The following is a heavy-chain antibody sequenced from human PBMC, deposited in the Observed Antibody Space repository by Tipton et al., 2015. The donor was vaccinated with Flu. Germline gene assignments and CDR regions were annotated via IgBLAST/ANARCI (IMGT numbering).Heavy chain of an antibody. D-gene: IGHD3-10*01. V-gene: IGHV4-38-2*02. CDR1: GYSISTGDY. Sequence: TLSLTCNVSGYSISTGDYWGWIRQPPGKGLEWLANVYHTGTTFYKPSLRSRLTISVDTSKSQFSLKLSSVTAADTAVYYCATFKRNPYYHFDYWGQGTLVTVSS. J-gene: IGHJ4*02. CDR2: VYHTGTT. CDR3: ATFKRNPYYHFDY.